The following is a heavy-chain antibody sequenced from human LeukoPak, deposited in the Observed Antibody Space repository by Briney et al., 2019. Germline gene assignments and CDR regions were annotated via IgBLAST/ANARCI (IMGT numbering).Heavy chain of an antibody. D-gene: IGHD5-24*01. Sequence: GGSLRLSCAASGFTFSSYGIHWVRQAPGKGLEWVAFISYDGSDKSYADSVMGRFTISRDNSKNMLYLQMSSLRAEDTAVFYCARDVTISGNSWFDPWGQGTLVTVSS. CDR3: ARDVTISGNSWFDP. J-gene: IGHJ5*02. CDR2: ISYDGSDK. CDR1: GFTFSSYG. V-gene: IGHV3-33*01.